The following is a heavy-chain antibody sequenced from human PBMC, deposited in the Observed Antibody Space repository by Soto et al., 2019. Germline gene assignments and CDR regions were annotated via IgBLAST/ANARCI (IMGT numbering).Heavy chain of an antibody. CDR2: ISASAGST. Sequence: PVGSLRLSCASSVFTFSNSAMSCVRHSPGEWLEWVSAISASAGSTYYADSVKGRFTISRDSSKNTLYLQMNSLRAEDTAVYFCAKDGAIVDKTGFEYWGQGTLVIVS. D-gene: IGHD1-26*01. CDR1: VFTFSNSA. V-gene: IGHV3-23*01. J-gene: IGHJ4*02. CDR3: AKDGAIVDKTGFEY.